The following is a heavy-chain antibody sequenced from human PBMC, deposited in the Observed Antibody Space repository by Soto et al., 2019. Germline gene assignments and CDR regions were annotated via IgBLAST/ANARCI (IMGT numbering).Heavy chain of an antibody. V-gene: IGHV3-74*01. CDR1: GLTFSHFW. Sequence: GGSLRLSCAASGLTFSHFWMHWVRQAPGKGLEWVSRINNDGTGTSYADSVKGRFTISRDDATNTLFLQINSLRAVDTAVYYCTTAFEYWGQGALVTVSS. J-gene: IGHJ4*02. CDR3: TTAFEY. CDR2: INNDGTGT.